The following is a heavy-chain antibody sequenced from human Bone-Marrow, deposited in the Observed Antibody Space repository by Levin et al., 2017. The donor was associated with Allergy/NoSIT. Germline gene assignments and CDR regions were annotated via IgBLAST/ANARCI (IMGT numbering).Heavy chain of an antibody. CDR2: ISSSSSYI. J-gene: IGHJ4*02. D-gene: IGHD5-18*01. V-gene: IGHV3-21*01. CDR1: GFTFSSYS. Sequence: PGGSLRLSCAASGFTFSSYSMNWVRQAPGKGLEWVSSISSSSSYIYYADSVKGRFTISRDNAKNSLYLQMNSLRAEDTAVYYCASPLIYSYGYGTDYWGQGTLVTVSS. CDR3: ASPLIYSYGYGTDY.